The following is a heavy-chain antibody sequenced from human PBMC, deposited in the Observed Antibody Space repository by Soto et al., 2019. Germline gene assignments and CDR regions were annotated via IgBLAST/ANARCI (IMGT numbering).Heavy chain of an antibody. CDR1: GFTFSNYG. CDR3: AKARVRIVGANSFDD. Sequence: GGSLRLSCVGSGFTFSNYGMHWVRQPPGKGLEWVALISDDGDKRYYADSVRGRLIISRDNSKDTLYLQMNSLGPDDTAVYFCAKARVRIVGANSFDDWGQGTPVTVSS. J-gene: IGHJ4*02. CDR2: ISDDGDKR. V-gene: IGHV3-30*18. D-gene: IGHD1-26*01.